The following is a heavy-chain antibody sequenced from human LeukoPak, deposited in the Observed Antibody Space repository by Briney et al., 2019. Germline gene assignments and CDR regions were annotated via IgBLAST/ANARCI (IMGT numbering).Heavy chain of an antibody. D-gene: IGHD3-22*01. CDR2: INHSGST. V-gene: IGHV4-34*01. CDR3: ARGRSMIVVVTPFDY. CDR1: GGSFSGYY. J-gene: IGHJ4*02. Sequence: SETLSLTCAVYGGSFSGYYWSWIRQPPGKGLEWIGEINHSGSTNYNPSLKSRVTISVDTSKNQFSLKLSSVTAADTAVYYCARGRSMIVVVTPFDYWGQGTLVTVSS.